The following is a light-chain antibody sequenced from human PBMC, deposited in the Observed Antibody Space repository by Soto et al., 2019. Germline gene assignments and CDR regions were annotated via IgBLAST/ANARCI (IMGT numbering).Light chain of an antibody. CDR2: GAY. V-gene: IGKV3-15*01. CDR3: QQYNNWPRT. J-gene: IGKJ1*01. CDR1: QSVSSK. Sequence: ELVMTPSPATLSVSPGERATLSCRASQSVSSKLAWYQQKPGQAPRLLIYGAYTRATAIQARYSGSGSGTEFNLTIRSLQSEDFAVYYCQQYNNWPRTFGQGTKVEIK.